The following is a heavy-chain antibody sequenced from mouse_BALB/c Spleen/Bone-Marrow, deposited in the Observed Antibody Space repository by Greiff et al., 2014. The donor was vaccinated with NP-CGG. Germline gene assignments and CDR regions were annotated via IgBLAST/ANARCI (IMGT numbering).Heavy chain of an antibody. CDR3: ARDRGLTYFDY. CDR2: IRNKANGYTT. Sequence: EVQGVESGGGLVQPGGPLRLSCTTSGFTFTDYYMSWVRQPPGKALEWLGFIRNKANGYTTEYSASVKGRFTISRDNSQSILYLQMNTLRAEDSATYYCARDRGLTYFDYWGQGTTLTVSS. D-gene: IGHD2-4*01. V-gene: IGHV7-3*02. J-gene: IGHJ2*01. CDR1: GFTFTDYY.